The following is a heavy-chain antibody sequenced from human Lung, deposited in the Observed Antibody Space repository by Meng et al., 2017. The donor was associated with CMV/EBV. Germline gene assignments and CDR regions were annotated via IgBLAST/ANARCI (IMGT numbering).Heavy chain of an antibody. CDR2: IRSSGVDK. Sequence: GGSLRLSCAASGFSLSDFHMSWIRQAPGKGLEWVSNIRSSGVDKYYADSVKGRFTISRDDAKKSLYLQMNSLRAEDTAVYYCARDRPLYFFDYWGQGVLVXVSS. J-gene: IGHJ4*02. CDR3: ARDRPLYFFDY. V-gene: IGHV3-11*01. CDR1: GFSLSDFH.